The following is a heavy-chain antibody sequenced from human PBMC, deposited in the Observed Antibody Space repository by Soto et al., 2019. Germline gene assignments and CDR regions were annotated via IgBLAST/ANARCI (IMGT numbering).Heavy chain of an antibody. CDR1: GFIFSDSP. D-gene: IGHD3-22*01. J-gene: IGHJ4*02. CDR3: ARQWDYYDSSGRLDD. Sequence: GGSLRLSCVVSGFIFSDSPMHWVRQASGKGLEWVGRIRSKVNSYGTAYAASVKGRFTVSRDDSKNTAYLQMDGLKIEDTAMYHCARQWDYYDSSGRLDDWGQGTQVTVS. CDR2: IRSKVNSYGT. V-gene: IGHV3-73*01.